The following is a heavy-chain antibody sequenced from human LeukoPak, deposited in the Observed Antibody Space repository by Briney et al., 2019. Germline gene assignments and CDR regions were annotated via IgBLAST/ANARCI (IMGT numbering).Heavy chain of an antibody. CDR1: GGSISSGSYY. J-gene: IGHJ6*02. D-gene: IGHD2-21*01. CDR2: IYTSGST. Sequence: SETLSLTCTVSGGSISSGSYYWSWIRQPAGKGLEWIGRIYTSGSTNYNPSLKSRVTISVDTSKNQFSLKLSSVTAADTAVYCCARVRHTPYYYGMDVWGQGTTVTVSS. CDR3: ARVRHTPYYYGMDV. V-gene: IGHV4-61*02.